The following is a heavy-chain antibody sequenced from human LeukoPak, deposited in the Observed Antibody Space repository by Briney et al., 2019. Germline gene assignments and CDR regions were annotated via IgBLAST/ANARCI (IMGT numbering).Heavy chain of an antibody. D-gene: IGHD2-15*01. V-gene: IGHV3-30-3*01. Sequence: PGRSLRLSCSASGFTFSSYAMHWVRQAPGKGLEWVAVISYEGSNKYYADSVKGRFTISRDNSKNTLYLHMNSLRAEDTAVYYCARDRDCSGGSCYSTLFDYWGQGTLVTVSS. CDR1: GFTFSSYA. CDR3: ARDRDCSGGSCYSTLFDY. J-gene: IGHJ4*02. CDR2: ISYEGSNK.